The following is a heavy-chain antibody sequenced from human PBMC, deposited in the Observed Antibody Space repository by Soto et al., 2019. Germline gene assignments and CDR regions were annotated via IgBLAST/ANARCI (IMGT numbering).Heavy chain of an antibody. Sequence: PGGSLRLSCAVSGFTFSNAWMSWVRQAPGKGLEWVCRSKSKNDGGTTDYAAPVKGRFTISRDDSKNTLYLQMSTLKTEDTAVYYCSISESNWDDLVESFYWGRGTLVTVPQ. CDR1: GFTFSNAW. J-gene: IGHJ4*02. CDR2: SKSKNDGGTT. CDR3: SISESNWDDLVESFY. D-gene: IGHD1-20*01. V-gene: IGHV3-15*01.